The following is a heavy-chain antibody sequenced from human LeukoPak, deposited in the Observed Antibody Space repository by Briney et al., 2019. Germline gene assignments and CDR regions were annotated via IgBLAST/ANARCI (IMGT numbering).Heavy chain of an antibody. CDR3: ARGMISISTFRFDY. D-gene: IGHD3-16*01. J-gene: IGHJ4*02. CDR1: GGSFSGYY. Sequence: SETLSLTCAVYGGSFSGYYWSWIRQPPGKGLEWIGEINHSGSTNYNPSLKSRVTISVDTSKNQFSLKLSSVTAADTAVYYCARGMISISTFRFDYWGQGALVTVSS. CDR2: INHSGST. V-gene: IGHV4-34*01.